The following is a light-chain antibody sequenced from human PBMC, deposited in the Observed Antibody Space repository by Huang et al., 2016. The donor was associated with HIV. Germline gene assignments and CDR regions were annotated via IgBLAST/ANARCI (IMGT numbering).Light chain of an antibody. CDR2: DAS. J-gene: IGKJ2*01. Sequence: DIQMTQSPSSLSASVGDRVTITCQASQDISNYLNWYQQKPGKAPKLLIYDASNLETGVPSRFSGSGSGTDFTLTISNLQPEDIATYYCQQCDNLPYTFGQGTNLEIK. CDR1: QDISNY. CDR3: QQCDNLPYT. V-gene: IGKV1-33*01.